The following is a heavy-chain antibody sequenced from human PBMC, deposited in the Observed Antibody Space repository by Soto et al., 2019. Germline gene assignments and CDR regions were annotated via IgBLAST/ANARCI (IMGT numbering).Heavy chain of an antibody. CDR3: ARDLEFGYCSSASCHTAPGDY. CDR1: GFTFSSYG. V-gene: IGHV3-30*03. J-gene: IGHJ4*02. CDR2: ISYDGSNK. D-gene: IGHD2-2*02. Sequence: PGGSLRLSCAASGFTFSSYGMHCVRQAPGKGLEWVAVISYDGSNKYYADSVKGRFTISRDNSKNTLYLQMNSLRAEDTAVYYRARDLEFGYCSSASCHTAPGDYCGQGTLVTVSS.